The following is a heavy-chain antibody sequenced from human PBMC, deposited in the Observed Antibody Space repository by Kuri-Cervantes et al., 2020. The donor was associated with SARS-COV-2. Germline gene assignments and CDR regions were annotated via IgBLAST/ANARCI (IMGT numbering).Heavy chain of an antibody. CDR1: GFTFSSYS. J-gene: IGHJ6*03. Sequence: GESLKISCAASGFTFSSYSMNWVRQAPGKGLEWVSSISSSSSYIYYADSVKGRFTISRDNAKNSLYLQMNSLRAEDTAVYYCARDRRLYYDFWGGYYMDVWGKGTTVTVSS. D-gene: IGHD3-3*01. V-gene: IGHV3-21*01. CDR3: ARDRRLYYDFWGGYYMDV. CDR2: ISSSSSYI.